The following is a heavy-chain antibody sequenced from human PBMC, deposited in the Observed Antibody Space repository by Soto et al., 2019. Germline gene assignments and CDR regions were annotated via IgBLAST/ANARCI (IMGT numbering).Heavy chain of an antibody. CDR3: AKARGGSSYFFDY. CDR1: GFTFSNYA. CDR2: ISGSGSST. D-gene: IGHD6-6*01. J-gene: IGHJ4*02. V-gene: IGHV3-23*01. Sequence: EVQLLESGGGLVQFGGSLRLSCAASGFTFSNYAMSWVRQAPGKGLEWVSGISGSGSSTYYADSVKGRFTISRDNSKDTLYLHLNSLRAEDTAVYHCAKARGGSSYFFDYWGQGTLVTASS.